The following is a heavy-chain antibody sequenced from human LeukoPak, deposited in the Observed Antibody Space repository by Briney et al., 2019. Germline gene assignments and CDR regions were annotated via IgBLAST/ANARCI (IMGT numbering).Heavy chain of an antibody. CDR1: GGSVSSGSYY. D-gene: IGHD3-10*01. CDR2: IYYSGST. V-gene: IGHV4-61*01. J-gene: IGHJ6*02. CDR3: ARWSYKDYYGSGSYYYGMDV. Sequence: SETLSLTCSVSGGSVSSGSYYWSWIRQPPGKGLEWIGYIYYSGSTNYNPSLKSRVTISVDTSKNQFSLKLSSVTAADTAVYYCARWSYKDYYGSGSYYYGMDVWGQGTTVTVSS.